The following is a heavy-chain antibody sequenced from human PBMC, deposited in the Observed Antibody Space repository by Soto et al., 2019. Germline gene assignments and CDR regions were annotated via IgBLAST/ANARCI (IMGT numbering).Heavy chain of an antibody. V-gene: IGHV3-74*01. CDR3: SNWFDP. CDR2: INSDGSST. J-gene: IGHJ5*02. Sequence: GGSLRLSCAASGFTFSTYWMHWVRQAPGKGLVWVSRINSDGSSTYYAVSVKGRFTISRVNAKNTLYLQMNSLRAEDTAVYYCSNWFDPWGQGTLVTVSS. CDR1: GFTFSTYW.